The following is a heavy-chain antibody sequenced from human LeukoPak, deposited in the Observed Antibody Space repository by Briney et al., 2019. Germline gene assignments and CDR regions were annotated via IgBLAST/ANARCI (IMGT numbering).Heavy chain of an antibody. CDR3: ARVYIVSGTSGSYYYYHYMDV. CDR2: IIPVFGTA. D-gene: IGHD1-26*01. CDR1: GYTFTSYG. J-gene: IGHJ6*03. V-gene: IGHV1-69*06. Sequence: SVKVSCKASGYTFTSYGISWVRQAPGQGLEWMGGIIPVFGTANYAQKFQGRVTITADKSTSTVYMELSSLRSEDTAVYYCARVYIVSGTSGSYYYYHYMDVWGKGTTVTVSS.